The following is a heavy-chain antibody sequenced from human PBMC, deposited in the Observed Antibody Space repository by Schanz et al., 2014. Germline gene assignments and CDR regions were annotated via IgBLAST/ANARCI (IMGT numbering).Heavy chain of an antibody. CDR2: ISAFDDKT. Sequence: QVQLVQSAPEVKKPGASVKVSCKASGYSFTTYGLNWVRQAPGQGPKWMGWISAFDDKTDYAQNFQGRLIMTTDTSTTTVYMELRGLRSDDTAVYYCARETTIITGGAFDVWGQGTMVTVSS. CDR1: GYSFTTYG. V-gene: IGHV1-18*01. J-gene: IGHJ3*01. D-gene: IGHD3-9*01. CDR3: ARETTIITGGAFDV.